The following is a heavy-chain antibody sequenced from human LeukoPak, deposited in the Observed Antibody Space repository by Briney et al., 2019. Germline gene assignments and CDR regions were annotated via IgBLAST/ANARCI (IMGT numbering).Heavy chain of an antibody. CDR2: IKQDGSEK. Sequence: GGTLRLSCAASGFTFSSYWMSWVRQAPGKGLEWVANIKQDGSEKYYVDSVKGRFTISRDNAKNSLYLQMNSLRAEDTAVYYCARGRKRGTQDYYYYYYMDVWGKGTTVTVSS. D-gene: IGHD1-7*01. CDR3: ARGRKRGTQDYYYYYYMDV. V-gene: IGHV3-7*01. J-gene: IGHJ6*03. CDR1: GFTFSSYW.